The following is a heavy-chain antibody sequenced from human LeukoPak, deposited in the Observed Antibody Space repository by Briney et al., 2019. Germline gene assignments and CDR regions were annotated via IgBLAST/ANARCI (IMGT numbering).Heavy chain of an antibody. Sequence: GASVKVSCKVSGYTLTELSMHWVRQAPGKGLEWMGGFDPEDGETIYAQKFQGRVTMTEDTSTDTAYMEPSSLRSEDTAVYYCATELHYYGSGSYRDYWGQGTLVTVSS. D-gene: IGHD3-10*01. V-gene: IGHV1-24*01. CDR2: FDPEDGET. J-gene: IGHJ4*02. CDR3: ATELHYYGSGSYRDY. CDR1: GYTLTELS.